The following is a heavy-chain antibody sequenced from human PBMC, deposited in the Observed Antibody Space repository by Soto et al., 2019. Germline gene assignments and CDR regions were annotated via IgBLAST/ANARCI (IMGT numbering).Heavy chain of an antibody. J-gene: IGHJ6*02. CDR3: ARRVTSPYYYYGMDV. Sequence: GESLKISCKGSGYSFTSHWISWVRQMPGKGLEWMGRIDPTDSYTNYSPSFQGHVTISADKSISTAYLQWSSLKASDTAMYYCARRVTSPYYYYGMDVWGQGTTVTVSS. CDR2: IDPTDSYT. CDR1: GYSFTSHW. V-gene: IGHV5-10-1*01. D-gene: IGHD2-2*01.